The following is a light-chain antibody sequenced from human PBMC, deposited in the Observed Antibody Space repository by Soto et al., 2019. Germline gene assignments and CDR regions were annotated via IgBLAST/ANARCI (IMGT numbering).Light chain of an antibody. J-gene: IGKJ4*01. CDR2: DAS. CDR3: QQYDNIPGLG. CDR1: QDISNY. V-gene: IGKV1-33*01. Sequence: DIQMTQSPSSLSASVGDRVTITCQASQDISNYLNWYQQKPGKAPKLLIYDASNLETGVPSRFSGSGSGTDFTFTISSMKPEDIETYYCQQYDNIPGLGFGGGTKVEIK.